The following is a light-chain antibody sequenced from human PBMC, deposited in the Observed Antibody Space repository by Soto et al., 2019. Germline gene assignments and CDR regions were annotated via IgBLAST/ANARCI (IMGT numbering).Light chain of an antibody. V-gene: IGKV1-39*01. Sequence: DIQMTQSPSSLSASVGDRVTITCRASQNIFSYLNWYQHKPGKAPKLLIYAASSLQSGVPSSFSGSGSGTDFTLTTNSLQPEDFATYYCQQKYTTSWTFGQGTKVDI. CDR3: QQKYTTSWT. J-gene: IGKJ1*01. CDR2: AAS. CDR1: QNIFSY.